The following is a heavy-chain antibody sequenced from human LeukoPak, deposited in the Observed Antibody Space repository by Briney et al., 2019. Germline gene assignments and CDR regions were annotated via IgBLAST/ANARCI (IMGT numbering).Heavy chain of an antibody. CDR3: ARESGGRTGGKTFDY. Sequence: ASVKVSCKASGYTFAAYFIHWVRQVPGQGLEWMGIFRPSGTTTVYPLELQGRVTLTRDTSTSTVYMELSSLTSADTAVYFCARESGGRTGGKTFDYWGQGTLVTVSS. V-gene: IGHV1-46*01. CDR2: FRPSGTTT. J-gene: IGHJ4*02. CDR1: GYTFAAYF. D-gene: IGHD1-26*01.